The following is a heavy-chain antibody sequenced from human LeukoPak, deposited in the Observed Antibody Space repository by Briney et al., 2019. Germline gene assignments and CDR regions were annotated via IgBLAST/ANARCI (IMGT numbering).Heavy chain of an antibody. CDR2: IYHSGST. CDR1: GGSISSGGYY. V-gene: IGHV4-30-2*01. J-gene: IGHJ3*02. D-gene: IGHD3-22*01. CDR3: ARDYPHDSSGYWRTNHDAFDI. Sequence: PSQTLSLTCTVSGGSISSGGYYWSWIRQPPGKGLEWIGYIYHSGSTYYNPSLKGRVTISVDTSKNQFSLKLSSVTAADTAVYYCARDYPHDSSGYWRTNHDAFDIWGLGTMVTVSS.